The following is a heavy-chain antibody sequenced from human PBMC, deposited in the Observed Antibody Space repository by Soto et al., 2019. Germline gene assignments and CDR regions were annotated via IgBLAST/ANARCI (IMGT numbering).Heavy chain of an antibody. CDR1: GYTFTSYG. J-gene: IGHJ3*02. CDR2: ISAYNGNT. D-gene: IGHD2-15*01. V-gene: IGHV1-18*01. Sequence: ASVKVSCQASGYTFTSYGISWVRQDPGQGLEWMGWISAYNGNTNYAQKLQGRVTMTTDTSTSTAYMELRSLRSDDTAVYYCARDTGYCSGGSCYSGDAFDIWGQGTMVTVS. CDR3: ARDTGYCSGGSCYSGDAFDI.